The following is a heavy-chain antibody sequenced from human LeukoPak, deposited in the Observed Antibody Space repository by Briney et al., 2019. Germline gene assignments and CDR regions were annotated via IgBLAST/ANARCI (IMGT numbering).Heavy chain of an antibody. CDR3: ARERSVLIGGAAGTLYNWFDP. D-gene: IGHD6-13*01. V-gene: IGHV3-11*01. CDR1: GFTFSDYY. CDR2: ISSSGSTI. J-gene: IGHJ5*02. Sequence: GGSLRLSCAASGFTFSDYYMSWIRQAPGKGLEWVSYISSSGSTIYYADSVKGRFTISRDNAKNSLYLQMNSLRAEDTAVYYCARERSVLIGGAAGTLYNWFDPWGQGTLVTVSS.